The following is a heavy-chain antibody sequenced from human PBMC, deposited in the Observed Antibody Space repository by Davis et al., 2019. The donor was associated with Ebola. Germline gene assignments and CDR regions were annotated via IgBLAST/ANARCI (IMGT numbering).Heavy chain of an antibody. CDR1: GFIFSNYG. V-gene: IGHV3-30*02. CDR3: ARDPLGYTDDNDY. D-gene: IGHD2-2*02. Sequence: GESLKISCAASGFIFSNYGMHWVRQAPDKGLEWVAFIPFASRCNYYIDSVKGRFTISRDNSKNTVYLQMNSLRTEETAVYYCARDPLGYTDDNDYWGQGTLVTVSS. J-gene: IGHJ4*02. CDR2: IPFASRCN.